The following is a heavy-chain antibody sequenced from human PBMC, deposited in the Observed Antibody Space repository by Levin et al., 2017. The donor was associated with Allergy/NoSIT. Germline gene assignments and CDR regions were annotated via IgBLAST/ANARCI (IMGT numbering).Heavy chain of an antibody. CDR2: IWDDATNK. CDR3: ARGAPRGYSARIGY. D-gene: IGHD5-12*01. Sequence: PGGSLRLSCAASGFTFSSYGMHWVRQAPGKGLEWVAVIWDDATNKYYADSVRGRFTISRDNSRNTLFLQMSSLRAEDTAVYYCARGAPRGYSARIGYWGQGTLVSVSS. CDR1: GFTFSSYG. V-gene: IGHV3-33*01. J-gene: IGHJ4*02.